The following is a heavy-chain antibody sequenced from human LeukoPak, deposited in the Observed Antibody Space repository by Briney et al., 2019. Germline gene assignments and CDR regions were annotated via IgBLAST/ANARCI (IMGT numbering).Heavy chain of an antibody. CDR2: TNYDGRYR. CDR1: GFTFDNYG. D-gene: IGHD1-1*01. Sequence: GGSLRVSCAASGFTFDNYGMHWVRQAPGKGLEWLAGTNYDGRYRYYADSVRGRFTISRDNSENTLHLQMNSLRGEDTAVYQCAKCAGRWSETYCCFDSWGQGAQVTVSS. CDR3: AKCAGRWSETYCCFDS. J-gene: IGHJ4*02. V-gene: IGHV3-33*06.